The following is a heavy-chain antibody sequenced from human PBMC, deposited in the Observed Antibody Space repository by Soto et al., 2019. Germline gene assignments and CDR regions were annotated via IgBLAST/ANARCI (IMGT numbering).Heavy chain of an antibody. J-gene: IGHJ3*02. V-gene: IGHV4-34*01. CDR1: GGSFSGYY. CDR2: INHSGST. Sequence: QVQLQQWGAGLLKPSETLSLTCAVYGGSFSGYYWSWIRQPPGKGLEWIGEINHSGSTNYNPSLKSRVTISVDTSNNQFSLKLSSVTAADTAVYYCARGRKALGAFDIWVQGTMVTVSS. CDR3: ARGRKALGAFDI.